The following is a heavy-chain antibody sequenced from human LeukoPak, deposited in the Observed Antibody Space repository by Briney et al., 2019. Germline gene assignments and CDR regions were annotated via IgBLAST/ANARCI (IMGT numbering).Heavy chain of an antibody. D-gene: IGHD2-15*01. Sequence: PGGSLRLSCAASGFTFSSYSMNWVRQAPGKGLEWVSSISSSSSYIYYADSVKGRFTISRDNAKNSLYLQMNSLRAEDTAVYYCARGLGYCSGGSCYVERGGLDPWGQGTLVTVSS. CDR2: ISSSSSYI. J-gene: IGHJ5*02. V-gene: IGHV3-21*01. CDR3: ARGLGYCSGGSCYVERGGLDP. CDR1: GFTFSSYS.